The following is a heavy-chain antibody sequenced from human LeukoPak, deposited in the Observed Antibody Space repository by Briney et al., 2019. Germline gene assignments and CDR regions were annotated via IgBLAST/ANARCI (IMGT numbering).Heavy chain of an antibody. D-gene: IGHD6-6*01. J-gene: IGHJ2*01. CDR2: IYYSGNT. Sequence: SETLSLTCTVSDGSISSNSYYWGWIRQPPGKGLEWIANIYYSGNTYYNPSLKSRVTISVDTSKNQFSLKLRSVTAADTAVYYCAREAYSSSLYWYFDLWGRGTLVTVSS. V-gene: IGHV4-39*07. CDR1: DGSISSNSYY. CDR3: AREAYSSSLYWYFDL.